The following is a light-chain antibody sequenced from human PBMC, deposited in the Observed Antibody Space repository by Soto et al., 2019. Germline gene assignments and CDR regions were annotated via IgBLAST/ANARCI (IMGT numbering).Light chain of an antibody. J-gene: IGKJ3*01. CDR2: NAF. Sequence: EIVLTQSPATLSLSPGERATLSCRASQSVGNLLAWYQHRPGQAPRLLIYNAFNRATGIPARFSGSGSGTDFTLTISSLDPEDFAVYYCQHRSNWLFTFGPGTRVDI. V-gene: IGKV3-11*01. CDR1: QSVGNL. CDR3: QHRSNWLFT.